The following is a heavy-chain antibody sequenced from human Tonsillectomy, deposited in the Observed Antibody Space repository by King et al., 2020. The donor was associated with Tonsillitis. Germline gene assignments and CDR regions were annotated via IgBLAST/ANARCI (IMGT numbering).Heavy chain of an antibody. CDR1: GFTFSSYW. Sequence: DVQLVESGGGLVQPGGSLRLSCAASGFTFSSYWMHWVRQAPGKGLVWVSRINSDGSSTSYADSVKGRFTISRDNAKNTLYLQMNSLRAEDTAVYYCARDYASYYYDSSGYYSASSWAFDIWGQGTMVTVSS. V-gene: IGHV3-74*01. CDR2: INSDGSST. CDR3: ARDYASYYYDSSGYYSASSWAFDI. J-gene: IGHJ3*02. D-gene: IGHD3-22*01.